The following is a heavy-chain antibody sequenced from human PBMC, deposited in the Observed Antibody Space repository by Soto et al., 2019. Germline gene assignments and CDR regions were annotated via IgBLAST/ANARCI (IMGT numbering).Heavy chain of an antibody. CDR1: GDSVSSNSAA. V-gene: IGHV6-1*01. D-gene: IGHD3-3*01. Sequence: QTLSLTCAISGDSVSSNSAARNWIRQSPSRGLEWLGRTYYRSKWYNDYAVSVKSRITINPDTSKNQFSLQLNSVTPEDTAVYYGARDYDYDFWSGYSLGFDYWGQGTLVTVSS. CDR3: ARDYDYDFWSGYSLGFDY. J-gene: IGHJ4*02. CDR2: TYYRSKWYN.